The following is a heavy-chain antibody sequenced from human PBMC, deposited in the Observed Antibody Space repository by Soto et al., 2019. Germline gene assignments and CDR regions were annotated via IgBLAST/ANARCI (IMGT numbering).Heavy chain of an antibody. V-gene: IGHV3-30*18. CDR2: ISYDGSNK. Sequence: QVQLVESGGGVVQPGRSLRLSCAASGFIFSKYGMHWVRQAPCKGLEWVAVISYDGSNKYYAESEKGRFIISRDKSENTLYLQMNSLRAEDTALYYCAKDLGSRKPYYYYAMDVWGQGTTVTVSS. CDR1: GFIFSKYG. J-gene: IGHJ6*02. CDR3: AKDLGSRKPYYYYAMDV.